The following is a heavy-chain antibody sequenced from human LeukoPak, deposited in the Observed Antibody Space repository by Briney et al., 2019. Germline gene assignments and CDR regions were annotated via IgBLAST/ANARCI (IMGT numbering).Heavy chain of an antibody. V-gene: IGHV4-59*12. CDR3: ARVGSTSSY. D-gene: IGHD2-2*01. CDR1: GGSISSYY. J-gene: IGHJ4*02. Sequence: SETLSLTCTVSGGSISSYYWSWIRQPPGKGLEWIGYIYYSGSTNYNPSLKSRVSISVDRSKNQFSLKLSSVTAADTAVYYCARVGSTSSYWGQGTLVTVST. CDR2: IYYSGST.